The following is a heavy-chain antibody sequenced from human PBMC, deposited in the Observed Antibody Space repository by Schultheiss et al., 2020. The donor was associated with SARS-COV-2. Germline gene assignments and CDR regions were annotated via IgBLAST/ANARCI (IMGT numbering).Heavy chain of an antibody. CDR2: ISSSGSTI. Sequence: GGSLRLSCAASGFTFSSYAMSWIRQAPGKGLEWVSYISSSGSTIYYADSVKGRFTISRDNAKNSLYLQMNSLRAEDTAVYYCYTYSSSSYYYGMDVWGQGTTVTVSS. D-gene: IGHD6-6*01. V-gene: IGHV3-48*03. CDR1: GFTFSSYA. CDR3: YTYSSSSYYYGMDV. J-gene: IGHJ6*02.